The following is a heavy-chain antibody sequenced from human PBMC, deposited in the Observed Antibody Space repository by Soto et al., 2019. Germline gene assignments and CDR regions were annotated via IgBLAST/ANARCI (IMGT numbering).Heavy chain of an antibody. Sequence: EVQLFESGGGLVQPGGSLRLSCAASGFTFSIYAMRWVRQAPGKGLEWVSGISGTGGTTYYAGSVRGRFTISRDNSKNTLYLQMNSLRTEDTAVYYCAKDRTTGSYYYGMDVWGQGTTVTVSS. CDR2: ISGTGGTT. D-gene: IGHD4-17*01. CDR1: GFTFSIYA. J-gene: IGHJ6*02. CDR3: AKDRTTGSYYYGMDV. V-gene: IGHV3-23*01.